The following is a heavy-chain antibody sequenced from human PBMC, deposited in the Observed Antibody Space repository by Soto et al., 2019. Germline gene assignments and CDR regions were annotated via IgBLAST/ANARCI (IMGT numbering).Heavy chain of an antibody. CDR2: IWYDGSNK. D-gene: IGHD3-10*01. Sequence: HPGGSLRLSCAASGFTFSSYGMHWVRQAPGKGLEWVAVIWYDGSNKYYADSVKGRFTISRDNSKNTLYLQMNSLRAEDTAVYYCARDAYYGPGSYYSDYWGQGTLVTVSS. CDR3: ARDAYYGPGSYYSDY. V-gene: IGHV3-33*01. CDR1: GFTFSSYG. J-gene: IGHJ4*02.